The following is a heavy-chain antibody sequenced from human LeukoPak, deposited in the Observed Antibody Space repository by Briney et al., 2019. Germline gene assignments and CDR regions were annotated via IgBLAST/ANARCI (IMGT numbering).Heavy chain of an antibody. CDR2: TYTSGST. J-gene: IGHJ5*02. D-gene: IGHD1-14*01. CDR3: ARGSVFNEVDWFDP. Sequence: SETLSLTCTVSGGSISSYFWSWIRQPPGKGLEWIGYTYTSGSTNHNPSLKSRVTISVDTSKTQFSLRLTSVTAADTAVYYCARGSVFNEVDWFDPWGQGTLVTGPS. CDR1: GGSISSYF. V-gene: IGHV4-4*09.